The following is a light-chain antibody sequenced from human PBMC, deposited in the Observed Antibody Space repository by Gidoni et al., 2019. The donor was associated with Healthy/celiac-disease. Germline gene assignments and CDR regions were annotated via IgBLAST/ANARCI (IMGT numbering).Light chain of an antibody. CDR3: AAWDDSLKGVV. CDR1: SSNNGSNT. J-gene: IGLJ2*01. Sequence: QSVLTQPPSASGTPGQRVTIPCSGSSSNNGSNTVNWYQHPPGTAPKLLIYRNNQRPSGVPDRFSGSKSGTSASLAISGLQSEDEADYYCAAWDDSLKGVVFGGGTKLTVL. CDR2: RNN. V-gene: IGLV1-44*01.